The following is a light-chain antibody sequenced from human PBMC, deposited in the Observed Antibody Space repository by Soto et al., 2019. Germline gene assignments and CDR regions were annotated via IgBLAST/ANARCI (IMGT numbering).Light chain of an antibody. V-gene: IGKV3D-20*01. CDR1: QSVSNY. CDR3: QQYGSSPWT. J-gene: IGKJ1*01. Sequence: ERSTLSYKASQSVSNYLAWYQQKPGLAPRLLIYDASSRATGIPDRFSGSGSGTDFTLTISRLEPEDLPVYDCQQYGSSPWTFRQGTKVDIK. CDR2: DAS.